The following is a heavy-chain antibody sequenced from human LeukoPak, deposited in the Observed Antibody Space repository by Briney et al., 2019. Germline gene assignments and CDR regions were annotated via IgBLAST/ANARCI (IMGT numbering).Heavy chain of an antibody. D-gene: IGHD5-24*01. CDR3: AKEGEDGYSYFDY. CDR1: GFTLSSYA. V-gene: IGHV3-23*01. J-gene: IGHJ4*02. CDR2: ISGSGGST. Sequence: GGSLRLSCAASGFTLSSYAMSWVRQAPGKGLEWVSAISGSGGSTYYADSVKGRFTISRDNSKNTLYLQMNSLRAGDTAVYYCAKEGEDGYSYFDYWGQGTLVTVSS.